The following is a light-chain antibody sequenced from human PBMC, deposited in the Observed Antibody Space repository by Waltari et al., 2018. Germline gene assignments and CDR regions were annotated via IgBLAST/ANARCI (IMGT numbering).Light chain of an antibody. J-gene: IGKJ1*01. CDR1: QDIRNY. CDR2: DAF. Sequence: DLQMTQSPSSMSASVGDRVSITCQASQDIRNYLSWYQQKPGKAPKLLIYDAFNLQTGVPSRFSGSASGTDFTFTISSLQPEDIATYYCQQYKDLPRTFGQGTKVEVK. V-gene: IGKV1-33*01. CDR3: QQYKDLPRT.